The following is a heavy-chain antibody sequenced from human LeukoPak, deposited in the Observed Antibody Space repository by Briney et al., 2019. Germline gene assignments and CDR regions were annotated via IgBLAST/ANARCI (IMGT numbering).Heavy chain of an antibody. D-gene: IGHD3-22*01. V-gene: IGHV1-18*01. Sequence: GASVKVSCKASGGTFKNYAISWVRQAPGQGLEWMGWISAYNGNTNYAQKLQGRVTMTTDTSTSTAYMELRSLRSDDTAAYYCARTDYYDSSAPFYYWGQGTLVTVSS. CDR1: GGTFKNYA. J-gene: IGHJ4*02. CDR3: ARTDYYDSSAPFYY. CDR2: ISAYNGNT.